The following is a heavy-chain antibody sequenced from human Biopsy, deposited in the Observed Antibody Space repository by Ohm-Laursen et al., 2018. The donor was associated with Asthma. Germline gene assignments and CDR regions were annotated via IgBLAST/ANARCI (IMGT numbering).Heavy chain of an antibody. CDR1: GYIFTSYW. CDR2: IFPGDSDT. Sequence: GASLRISCKASGYIFTSYWIGWVRQMPGKGLEWMGIIFPGDSDTIYSPSFQGQVTISADKSISTAYLQWSSLKASATAIYYCARLAYGSGSFFDFWGQGTLVTVAS. V-gene: IGHV5-51*01. J-gene: IGHJ4*02. CDR3: ARLAYGSGSFFDF. D-gene: IGHD3-10*01.